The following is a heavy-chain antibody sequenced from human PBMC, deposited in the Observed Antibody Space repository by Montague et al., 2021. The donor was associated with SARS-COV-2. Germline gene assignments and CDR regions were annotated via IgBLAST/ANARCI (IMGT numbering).Heavy chain of an antibody. V-gene: IGHV3-33*01. CDR1: GFNFRICG. CDR2: IWFDGSNT. CDR3: ARFSIVGATFDY. Sequence: SLRLSCAASGFNFRICGMHWVRQAPGKGLEWVAHIWFDGSNTYYADSVKGRFIISRDNSKKTLYLQLNSLRVDDTAVYYCARFSIVGATFDYWGQGTPVTVSS. J-gene: IGHJ4*02. D-gene: IGHD1-26*01.